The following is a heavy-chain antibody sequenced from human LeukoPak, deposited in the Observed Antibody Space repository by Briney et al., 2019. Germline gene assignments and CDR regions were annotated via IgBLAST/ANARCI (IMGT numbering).Heavy chain of an antibody. CDR2: ISYDGSNK. CDR1: GFTFSSYA. V-gene: IGHV3-30-3*02. CDR3: AKTKTTVTSGMDV. J-gene: IGHJ6*02. D-gene: IGHD4-17*01. Sequence: PGGSLRLSCAASGFTFSSYAMHWVRQAPGKGLEWVAVISYDGSNKYYADSVKGRFTISRDNSKNTLYLQMNSLRPEDTAVYYCAKTKTTVTSGMDVWGQGTTVTVSS.